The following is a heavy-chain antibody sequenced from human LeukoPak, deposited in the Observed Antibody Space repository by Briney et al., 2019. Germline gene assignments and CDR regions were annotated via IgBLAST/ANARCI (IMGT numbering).Heavy chain of an antibody. CDR1: GFNFSSFV. J-gene: IGHJ4*02. CDR2: ISGDGGST. V-gene: IGHV3-43*02. Sequence: PGRSLRLSCAASGFNFSSFVMHWVRQAPGKGLEWVSLISGDGGSTYYADSVKGRFTISRDNSKNSLYLQMSSLRIEDTALYYCAKDRGDFSGWFFWGQGTQVTVSS. CDR3: AKDRGDFSGWFF. D-gene: IGHD6-19*01.